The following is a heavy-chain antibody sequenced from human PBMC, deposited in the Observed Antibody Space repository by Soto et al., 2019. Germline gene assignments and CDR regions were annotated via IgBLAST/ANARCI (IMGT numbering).Heavy chain of an antibody. D-gene: IGHD3-9*01. CDR1: DDSINSDKYY. CDR2: IYYRGNA. CDR3: ARLEGLATISYYFDF. V-gene: IGHV4-39*01. Sequence: QLQLQESGPGLVKPSETLSLTCSVSDDSINSDKYYWGWIRQPPGKGLEWIGSIYYRGNAYYNPSLQTRVTISLDKSKSQFSLKRNSVTAADSAVYFCARLEGLATISYYFDFWGPGALGTVSS. J-gene: IGHJ4*02.